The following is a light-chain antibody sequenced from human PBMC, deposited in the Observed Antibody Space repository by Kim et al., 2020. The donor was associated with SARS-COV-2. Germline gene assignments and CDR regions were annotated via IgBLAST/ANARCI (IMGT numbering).Light chain of an antibody. CDR1: HDIYTY. V-gene: IGKV1-17*03. J-gene: IGKJ1*01. CDR2: GAS. Sequence: ASVGDRVTITCRASHDIYTYLAWFQQNPGKVPKRLISGASRLQSGVPSRFSGSGSGAEFTLTISHLQPDDVATYYCLHHKDYPYTFGQGTKVDIK. CDR3: LHHKDYPYT.